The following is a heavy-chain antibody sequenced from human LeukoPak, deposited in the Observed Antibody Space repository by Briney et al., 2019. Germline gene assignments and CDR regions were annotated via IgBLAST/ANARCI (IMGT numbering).Heavy chain of an antibody. CDR1: GYGFPNYW. D-gene: IGHD5-18*01. V-gene: IGHV5-51*01. Sequence: GEALQIACQGSGYGFPNYWIGWVRPMPGKGLEWIGIVYPATSDTTYSPSFQGQVTISADKSSSTAYLQWSSLKASDTAIYYCARPKTLGGYNYEFEFWGQGTLVTVSS. CDR3: ARPKTLGGYNYEFEF. CDR2: VYPATSDT. J-gene: IGHJ4*02.